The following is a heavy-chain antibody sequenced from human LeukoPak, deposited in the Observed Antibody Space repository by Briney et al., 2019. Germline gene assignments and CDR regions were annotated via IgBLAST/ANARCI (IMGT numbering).Heavy chain of an antibody. CDR2: IWYDGNNK. Sequence: PGRSLRLSFAASGFTFSSYGMHWVRQAPGKGLEWVAVIWYDGNNKYYTDSVKGRLTISRDNSKNTLYLQMNSLRAEDTAVYYCARDQGYYGSGSPREWGQGTLVTVSS. CDR1: GFTFSSYG. D-gene: IGHD3-10*01. J-gene: IGHJ4*02. V-gene: IGHV3-33*01. CDR3: ARDQGYYGSGSPRE.